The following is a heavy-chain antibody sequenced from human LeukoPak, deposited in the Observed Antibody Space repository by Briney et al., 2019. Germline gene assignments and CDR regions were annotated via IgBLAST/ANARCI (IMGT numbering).Heavy chain of an antibody. CDR2: IYHSGST. CDR3: ARAEVGATVWNYFDY. CDR1: GGSISSGGYY. Sequence: SQTLSLTCTVSGGSISSGGYYWSWIRQPPGKGLEWIGYIYHSGSTYYNPSLKSRVTISVDRSKNQFSLKLSSVTAADTAVYYRARAEVGATVWNYFDYWGQGTLVTVSS. J-gene: IGHJ4*02. V-gene: IGHV4-30-2*01. D-gene: IGHD1-26*01.